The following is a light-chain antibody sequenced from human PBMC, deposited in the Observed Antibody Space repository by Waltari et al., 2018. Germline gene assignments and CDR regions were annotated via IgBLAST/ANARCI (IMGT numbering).Light chain of an antibody. CDR2: ADS. Sequence: QSVLTQPHSASGAPGQRVTISCPGGSTNIRAGYDFHGYQQFPGTDPKLHIYADSNRPSGVPDRFSVSKSGTSASLAISGLQTEDEADYYCQSYDSSRSGSGWVFGGGTKLTVL. CDR1: STNIRAGYD. V-gene: IGLV1-40*01. J-gene: IGLJ3*02. CDR3: QSYDSSRSGSGWV.